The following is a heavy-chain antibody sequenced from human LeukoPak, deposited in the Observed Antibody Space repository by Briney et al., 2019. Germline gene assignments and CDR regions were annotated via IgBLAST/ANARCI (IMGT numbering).Heavy chain of an antibody. CDR3: AKDSYSSGWYSTFFDY. Sequence: GGSLRLSCAASGFTFSSYAMSWVRQAPGKGLEWVSAISGSGGSTYYADSVKGRFTISRDNSKNTLYLQMNSLRAEDTAVYYCAKDSYSSGWYSTFFDYWGQGTLVTVSS. CDR1: GFTFSSYA. D-gene: IGHD6-19*01. CDR2: ISGSGGST. J-gene: IGHJ4*02. V-gene: IGHV3-23*01.